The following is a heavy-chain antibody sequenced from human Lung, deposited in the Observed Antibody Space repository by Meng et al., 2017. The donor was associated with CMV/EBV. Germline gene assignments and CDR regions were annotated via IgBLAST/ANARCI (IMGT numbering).Heavy chain of an antibody. D-gene: IGHD3-3*01. CDR1: CFTFSDYA. CDR2: IRSRAYGGTT. J-gene: IGHJ4*02. V-gene: IGHV3-49*04. CDR3: VKEHLPVFGVGLPGDY. Sequence: GGSXRLXXXXSCFTFSDYAITWVRQAPGKGLEWVGLIRSRAYGGTTEYAASVRGRFTVSRDDSKNIAYLQMNGLKTEDTAVYSCVKEHLPVFGVGLPGDYXGQGTLVTVSS.